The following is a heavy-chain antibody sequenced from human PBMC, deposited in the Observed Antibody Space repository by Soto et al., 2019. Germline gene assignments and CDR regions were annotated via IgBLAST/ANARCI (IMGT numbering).Heavy chain of an antibody. D-gene: IGHD2-2*02. J-gene: IGHJ4*02. V-gene: IGHV3-23*01. Sequence: AGGSLRLSCVASGFTFRNHAMTWVRQAPGKGLEWVSGISGSGTMKYYADSVRGHFIISRENAKNTLHLQMDNLRVEDTAVYYCAKEAEENEQVPIPGDNWGQGTLVTVSS. CDR1: GFTFRNHA. CDR3: AKEAEENEQVPIPGDN. CDR2: ISGSGTMK.